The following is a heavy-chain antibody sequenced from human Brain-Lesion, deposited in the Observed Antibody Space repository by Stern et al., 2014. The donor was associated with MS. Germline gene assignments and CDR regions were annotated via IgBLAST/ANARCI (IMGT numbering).Heavy chain of an antibody. J-gene: IGHJ5*02. D-gene: IGHD2-15*01. CDR3: AGEEDIRYCSGGSCTGNWFDP. V-gene: IGHV4-39*01. CDR2: IYYSGNT. Sequence: QLVESGPGLVKPSETLSLTCTVAGGSVSSTSYAWAWIRQPPGKGLEWIGTIYYSGNTYYSPSLKSRLTISLDTSKNQFSLQLRFVTAADTAVYYCAGEEDIRYCSGGSCTGNWFDPWGQGTLVTGSS. CDR1: GGSVSSTSYA.